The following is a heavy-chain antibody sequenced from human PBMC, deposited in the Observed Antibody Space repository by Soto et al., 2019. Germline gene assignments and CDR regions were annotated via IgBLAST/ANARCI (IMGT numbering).Heavy chain of an antibody. J-gene: IGHJ5*02. Sequence: EVQLVESGGGLVQPGGSLRLSCAASGFTFSSYWMNWVRQAPGEGLVWVSRLNGDGTTTAYADSVKGRFTSSRDNAKNTLYLQMSSVRAEDTAVYYCARGLPGGVDPWGQGTLVTVSS. CDR2: LNGDGTTT. V-gene: IGHV3-74*01. CDR3: ARGLPGGVDP. CDR1: GFTFSSYW.